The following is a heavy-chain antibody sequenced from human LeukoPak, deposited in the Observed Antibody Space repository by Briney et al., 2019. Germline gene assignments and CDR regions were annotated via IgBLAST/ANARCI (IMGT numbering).Heavy chain of an antibody. CDR1: GFTFSSYG. J-gene: IGHJ4*02. CDR2: ISSTGGTT. V-gene: IGHV3-23*01. D-gene: IGHD4-23*01. CDR3: AKTVVTPSY. Sequence: GGTLRLSCAASGFTFSSYGMSWVRQAPGKGLEWVSSISSTGGTTYYADSVKGRFTISRDNSKNTLYLQMNSLRAEDTAVYYCAKTVVTPSYWGQGTLVTVSS.